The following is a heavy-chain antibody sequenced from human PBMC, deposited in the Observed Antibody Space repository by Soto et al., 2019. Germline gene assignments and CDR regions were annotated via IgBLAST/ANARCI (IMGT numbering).Heavy chain of an antibody. CDR3: ASGGSSWYFYPEPDYYGMDV. Sequence: GGSLILSCAASGFTFSSYWMSWVRQAPGKGLGWVANIKQDGSEKYYVDSVKGRFTISRDNAKNSLYLQMNSLRAEDTAVYYCASGGSSWYFYPEPDYYGMDVWGQGTTVTVSS. D-gene: IGHD6-13*01. J-gene: IGHJ6*02. CDR2: IKQDGSEK. CDR1: GFTFSSYW. V-gene: IGHV3-7*01.